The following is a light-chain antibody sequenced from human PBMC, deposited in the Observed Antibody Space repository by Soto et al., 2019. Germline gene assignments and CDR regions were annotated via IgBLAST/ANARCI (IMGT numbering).Light chain of an antibody. Sequence: QSALTQPASVSGSLGQSITISCTGTSSDFGASNYVSWYQQYPGKAPKLMLYEVSVRPSGVSNRFSGSKSGNTASLTISGLQAEDEADSYCSSYTSTILYVFGTGTKLTVL. CDR2: EVS. CDR3: SSYTSTILYV. CDR1: SSDFGASNY. J-gene: IGLJ1*01. V-gene: IGLV2-14*01.